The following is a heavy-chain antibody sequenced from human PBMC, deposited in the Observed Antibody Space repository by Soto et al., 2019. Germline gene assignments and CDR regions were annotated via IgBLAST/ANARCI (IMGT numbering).Heavy chain of an antibody. Sequence: SETLSLTCSVSGGSISGSYWSWIRESPGKGLEWLGYVYYTGSTNYSPSLRSRVSISVDTSKNEFSLRLSSVTAADTAVYFCARSVAVPGAHIDYWGQGTQVTVSS. D-gene: IGHD6-19*01. CDR2: VYYTGST. CDR3: ARSVAVPGAHIDY. V-gene: IGHV4-59*01. J-gene: IGHJ4*02. CDR1: GGSISGSY.